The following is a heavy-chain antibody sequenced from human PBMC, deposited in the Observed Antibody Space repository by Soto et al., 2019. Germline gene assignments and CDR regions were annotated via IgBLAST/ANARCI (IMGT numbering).Heavy chain of an antibody. V-gene: IGHV4-61*01. CDR2: IYYSGST. J-gene: IGHJ3*02. Sequence: SETLSLTCTVSGGSVSSGSYYWSWLRQPPGKGLEWIGYIYYSGSTNYNPSLKSRVTISVDTSKNQFSLKLSSVTAADTAVYYCARDSSGWYNAFDIWGQGTMVTVSS. CDR1: GGSVSSGSYY. D-gene: IGHD6-19*01. CDR3: ARDSSGWYNAFDI.